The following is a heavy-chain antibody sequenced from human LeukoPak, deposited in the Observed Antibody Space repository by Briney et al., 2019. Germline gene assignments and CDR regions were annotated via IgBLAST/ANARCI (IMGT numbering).Heavy chain of an antibody. CDR1: GGSISSHY. Sequence: SETLSLTCTVSGGSISSHYWSWIRQPPGKGLEWIGYIYYSGSTNYNPSLKSRVTKSVDTSKNQFSLKLSSVTAADTAVYYCARVKSQKYYYYYYMDVWGKGTTVTVSS. V-gene: IGHV4-59*11. CDR3: ARVKSQKYYYYYYMDV. J-gene: IGHJ6*03. CDR2: IYYSGST.